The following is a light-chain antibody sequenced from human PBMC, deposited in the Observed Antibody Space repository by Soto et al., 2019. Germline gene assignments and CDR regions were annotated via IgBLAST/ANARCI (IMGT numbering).Light chain of an antibody. J-gene: IGKJ4*01. CDR2: DAS. V-gene: IGKV3-11*01. CDR3: QHRNNWPLT. CDR1: ENINTY. Sequence: IVLTQSPATLSVSPGETATLSCRASENINTYLAWYQQKPGQAPKLLIYDASNRATGIPARFSASGSGTDFTLTISSLEPEDFAVYYCQHRNNWPLTFGGGTTVPIK.